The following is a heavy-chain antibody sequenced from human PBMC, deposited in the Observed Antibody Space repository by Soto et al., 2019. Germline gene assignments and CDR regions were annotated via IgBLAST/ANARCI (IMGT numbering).Heavy chain of an antibody. CDR3: VREDWHRCGP. CDR1: GFMFSPYW. V-gene: IGHV3-7*01. Sequence: EVQLVESGGGLVQPGGSLRLSCAASGFMFSPYWMSWVRQDPGKGLEWVATISGGASDKFYVDSVKGRFTISRDDAKNSLYLQMNSLRVEGTAVYYCVREDWHRCGPRGQGTLVTVSS. J-gene: IGHJ5*02. D-gene: IGHD2-21*01. CDR2: ISGGASDK.